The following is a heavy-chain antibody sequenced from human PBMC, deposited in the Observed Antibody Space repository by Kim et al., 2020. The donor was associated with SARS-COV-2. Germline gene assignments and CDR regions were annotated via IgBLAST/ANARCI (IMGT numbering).Heavy chain of an antibody. D-gene: IGHD1-26*01. J-gene: IGHJ6*02. V-gene: IGHV3-23*01. Sequence: ADSVKGRCTISRDNSKTTLYLQMNSRRAEDTAVYYCAKDLGVRSPGPGNVWGQGTTVTVSS. CDR3: AKDLGVRSPGPGNV.